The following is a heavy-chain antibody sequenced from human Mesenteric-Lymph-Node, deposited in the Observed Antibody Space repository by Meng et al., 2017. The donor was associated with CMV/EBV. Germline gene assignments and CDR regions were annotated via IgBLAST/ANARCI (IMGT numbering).Heavy chain of an antibody. CDR1: GFTFSNYA. Sequence: GESLKISCAASGFTFSNYAMSWVRQAPGKGLEWVSAISGSGDNTYYADSVKGRFTISRDNSKNTLYLQMNSLRAEDTAVYYCAKDYDFWSGYPKYYYYGMDVWGQGTTVTVSS. CDR2: ISGSGDNT. J-gene: IGHJ6*02. V-gene: IGHV3-23*01. CDR3: AKDYDFWSGYPKYYYYGMDV. D-gene: IGHD3-3*01.